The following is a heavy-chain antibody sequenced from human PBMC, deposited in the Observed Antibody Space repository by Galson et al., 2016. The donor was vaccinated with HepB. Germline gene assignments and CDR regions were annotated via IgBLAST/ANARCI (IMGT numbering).Heavy chain of an antibody. Sequence: SVKVSCKAFGYTLTELSIHWVRQVPGKGLEWMAESDPEHNKTIYTQKFQGRVTVTEDTSTDTAYMDLSSLRFEDTAVYYCATAGHYYDYSGYYSYIDYWGQGTLVTVSS. V-gene: IGHV1-24*01. CDR3: ATAGHYYDYSGYYSYIDY. D-gene: IGHD3-22*01. CDR2: SDPEHNKT. J-gene: IGHJ4*02. CDR1: GYTLTELS.